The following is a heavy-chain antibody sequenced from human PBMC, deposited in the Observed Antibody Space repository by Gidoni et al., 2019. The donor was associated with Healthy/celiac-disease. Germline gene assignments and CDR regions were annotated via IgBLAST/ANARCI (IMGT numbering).Heavy chain of an antibody. CDR2: ISSSSSYI. J-gene: IGHJ3*02. CDR3: ARDEIAAAGLAFDI. V-gene: IGHV3-21*01. CDR1: GFTCSSYS. Sequence: EVQLVESGGGLVKPGGSLRLSCAASGFTCSSYSMNWVRQAPGKGLEWVSSISSSSSYIYYADSVKGRFTISRDNAKNSLYLQMNSLRAEDTAVYYCARDEIAAAGLAFDIWGQGTMVTVSS. D-gene: IGHD6-13*01.